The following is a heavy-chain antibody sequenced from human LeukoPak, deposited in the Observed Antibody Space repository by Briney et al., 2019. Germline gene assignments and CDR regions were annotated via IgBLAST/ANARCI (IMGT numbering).Heavy chain of an antibody. CDR3: VRDWDHFDFDS. CDR2: IKGDGSST. J-gene: IGHJ5*01. CDR1: GFTFSSYW. D-gene: IGHD1-14*01. Sequence: HPGGSLRLSCAASGFTFSSYWMHWVRHTPGKGLVWVSRIKGDGSSTSYADSVKGRFAISRDNAKNTLYLQMKSLRDEDTAVYYCVRDWDHFDFDSWGQGTLVTVSS. V-gene: IGHV3-74*01.